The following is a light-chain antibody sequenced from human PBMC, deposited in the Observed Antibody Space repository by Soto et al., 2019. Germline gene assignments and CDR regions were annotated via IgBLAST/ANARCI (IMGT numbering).Light chain of an antibody. J-gene: IGKJ1*01. CDR2: DVS. Sequence: ETVMTQSPATLSVSPGERATLSCRASESVSTNLAWYQQKPGQAPRLLIYDVSTGATGIPLRFSGRGSGTEFTLTISSLQSEDFAVYYCQQYNNWPQTFGQGTKVDIK. CDR3: QQYNNWPQT. CDR1: ESVSTN. V-gene: IGKV3-15*01.